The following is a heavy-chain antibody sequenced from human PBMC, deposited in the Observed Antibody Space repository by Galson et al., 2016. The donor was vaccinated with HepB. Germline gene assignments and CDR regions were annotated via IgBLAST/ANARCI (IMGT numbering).Heavy chain of an antibody. V-gene: IGHV2-5*02. CDR2: IYWDDDK. CDR1: GFSLSTSGVG. D-gene: IGHD2-2*01. Sequence: PALVKPTQTLTLTCTFSGFSLSTSGVGVGWIRQPPGKALEWLALIYWDDDKRYSPSLKNSLTITKDTSKNQVVLTMTNMDPVDTATYYCAHIKGQLLTDAFDIWGQGTMVTVSS. CDR3: AHIKGQLLTDAFDI. J-gene: IGHJ3*02.